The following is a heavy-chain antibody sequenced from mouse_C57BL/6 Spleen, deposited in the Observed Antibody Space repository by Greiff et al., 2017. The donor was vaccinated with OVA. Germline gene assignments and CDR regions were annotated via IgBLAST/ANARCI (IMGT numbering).Heavy chain of an antibody. CDR2: INPSNGGT. V-gene: IGHV1-53*01. D-gene: IGHD1-1*01. CDR3: ARDRYGSISLFAY. J-gene: IGHJ3*01. CDR1: GYTFTSYW. Sequence: QVQLQQPGPELVKPGASVKLSCKASGYTFTSYWMHWVKQRPGQGLEWIGNINPSNGGTNYNEKFKSKATLTVDKSSSTAYMQLSSLTSEDSAVDYCARDRYGSISLFAYWGQGTLVTVSA.